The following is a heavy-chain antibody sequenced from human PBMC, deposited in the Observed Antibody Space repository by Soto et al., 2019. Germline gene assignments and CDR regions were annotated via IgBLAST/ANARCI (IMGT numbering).Heavy chain of an antibody. J-gene: IGHJ4*02. D-gene: IGHD1-20*01. CDR2: MKQDGSEK. CDR1: GFTFSNYW. V-gene: IGHV3-7*05. CDR3: ASLITPRVLDS. Sequence: EVQLVESGGGLVQPGGSLRLSCAASGFTFSNYWMSWVRQAPGKGLEWVANMKQDGSEKDYVGSVKGRFTISRDNAKNSLSLQMNILTSEDTAVYYCASLITPRVLDSWGQGTLVTVSS.